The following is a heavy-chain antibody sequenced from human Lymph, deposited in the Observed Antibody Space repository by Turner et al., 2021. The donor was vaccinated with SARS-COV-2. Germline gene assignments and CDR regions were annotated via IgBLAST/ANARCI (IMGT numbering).Heavy chain of an antibody. D-gene: IGHD4-17*01. J-gene: IGHJ4*02. V-gene: IGHV3-21*01. Sequence: EVQLVESGGGLVKPGGSLRLSWAASGFTFSTYSMNWVRQAPGKGLEWISSISSSSSYIYYADSVKGRFTISRDDAKNSLYLQMNSLRAEDTAVYFCARDIPTTADYFDYWGQETLVTVSS. CDR2: ISSSSSYI. CDR3: ARDIPTTADYFDY. CDR1: GFTFSTYS.